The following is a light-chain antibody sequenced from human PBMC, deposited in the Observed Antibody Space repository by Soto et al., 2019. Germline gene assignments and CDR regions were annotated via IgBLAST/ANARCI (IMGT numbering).Light chain of an antibody. Sequence: AIRMTQSPSSFSASTGDRVTITCRASQGISSYLAWYQQKPGKAPKLLIYAASTLQSGVPSRFSGSGSGTDFTLTISCLQSEDFATYYCQQYYSYPQFGAGTKVDIK. CDR2: AAS. CDR3: QQYYSYPQ. V-gene: IGKV1-8*01. J-gene: IGKJ3*01. CDR1: QGISSY.